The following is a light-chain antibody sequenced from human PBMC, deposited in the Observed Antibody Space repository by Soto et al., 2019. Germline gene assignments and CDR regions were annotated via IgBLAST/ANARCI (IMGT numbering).Light chain of an antibody. V-gene: IGKV2-24*01. CDR2: KTS. CDR1: QSLVDSDGNIY. J-gene: IGKJ1*01. Sequence: DIVMTQTPLSSPVTLGQPASISCTSSQSLVDSDGNIYLNWLQQRPGQPPRLLIYKTSNRFSGVPDRFSGSGAGTDFTLKISRVEVEDVGVYYCMQAMQFPWTFGQGTKVEIK. CDR3: MQAMQFPWT.